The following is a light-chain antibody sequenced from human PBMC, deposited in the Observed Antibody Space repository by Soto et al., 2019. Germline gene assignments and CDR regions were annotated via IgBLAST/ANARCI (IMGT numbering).Light chain of an antibody. Sequence: IQLPHSPASLAASGGVGVTITFRSSQDISNILGWYQQQPGKAPKLLIYKASSLESGVPSRFSGSGSGTEFTLTISSLQPEDFATYYCQQSYSTPRTFGQGTKVDI. CDR3: QQSYSTPRT. J-gene: IGKJ1*01. V-gene: IGKV1-13*02. CDR2: KAS. CDR1: QDISNI.